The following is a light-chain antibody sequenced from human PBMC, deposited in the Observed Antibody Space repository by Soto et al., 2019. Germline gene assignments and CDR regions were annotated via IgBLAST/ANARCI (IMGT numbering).Light chain of an antibody. CDR3: QQLNGGPFT. CDR1: QGIRRS. CDR2: GAS. V-gene: IGKV1-9*01. J-gene: IGKJ3*01. Sequence: DIQLTQSPSFLSASVGDRVTITCRASQGIRRSLAWYQQKPGKAPDLLIYGASTLQSAVPSRFSGSGSGTAFTLTIITLHPEDFATYYCQQLNGGPFTFGPGTKVDFK.